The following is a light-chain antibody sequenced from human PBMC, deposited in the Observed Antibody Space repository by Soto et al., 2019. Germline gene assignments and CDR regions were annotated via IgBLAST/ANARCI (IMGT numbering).Light chain of an antibody. CDR3: QQYNSYPCT. J-gene: IGKJ1*01. Sequence: IVLTQSPGTLSLSPGERTTLSCRASQSISRYLAWYQQKPGQAPRLLIYGASSRATGIPDRFSGSGSGTEFTLTISSLQPDDFAAYYCQQYNSYPCTFGQGTKVDIK. V-gene: IGKV3D-15*01. CDR2: GAS. CDR1: QSISRY.